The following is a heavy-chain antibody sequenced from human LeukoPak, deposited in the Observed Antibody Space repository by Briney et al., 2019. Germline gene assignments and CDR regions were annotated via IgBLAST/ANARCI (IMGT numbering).Heavy chain of an antibody. V-gene: IGHV3-20*04. Sequence: EGSLRLSCAASGFTFDDYGMSWVRQAPGKGLEWGSSITWNGGRTGYADSVKGRFTISRDNAKNSLYLQMNSLRVEDTAFYYCARGGDYYGSGSFYTPLGYWGQGTLVTVSS. CDR1: GFTFDDYG. CDR3: ARGGDYYGSGSFYTPLGY. D-gene: IGHD3-10*01. CDR2: ITWNGGRT. J-gene: IGHJ4*02.